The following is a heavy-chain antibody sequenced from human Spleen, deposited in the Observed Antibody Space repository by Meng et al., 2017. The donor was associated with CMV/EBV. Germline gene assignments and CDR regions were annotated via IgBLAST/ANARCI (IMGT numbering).Heavy chain of an antibody. D-gene: IGHD2-2*01. J-gene: IGHJ5*02. CDR3: ARGGARYCSGSSCFAQGWFDP. Sequence: NYTLSWGRQAPGQGLEWMGVIIPILGIENYAQKCQGRVTITADKSTSTAYMELSSLRSEDTAVYYCARGGARYCSGSSCFAQGWFDPWGQGTLVTVSS. CDR2: IIPILGIE. CDR1: NYT. V-gene: IGHV1-69*10.